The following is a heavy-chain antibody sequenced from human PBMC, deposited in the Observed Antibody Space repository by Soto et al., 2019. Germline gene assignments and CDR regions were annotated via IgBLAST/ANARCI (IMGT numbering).Heavy chain of an antibody. CDR1: GYTFASYA. CDR3: ARDPPPPDC. V-gene: IGHV1-18*01. J-gene: IGHJ4*02. CDR2: ISAYNGNT. Sequence: QVQLVQSGAEVKKPGASVKVSCKASGYTFASYAISWMRQAPGQGLEWRGWISAYNGNTNYAPKLQRRATMTTDTSTSTAYMELRSLGSDDRVVYYCARDPPPPDCWGQGTLVTVSS.